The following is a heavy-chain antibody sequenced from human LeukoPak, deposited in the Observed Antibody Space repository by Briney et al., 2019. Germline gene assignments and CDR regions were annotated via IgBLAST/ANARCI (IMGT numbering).Heavy chain of an antibody. D-gene: IGHD1-26*01. CDR2: INPNSGGT. V-gene: IGHV1-2*02. J-gene: IGHJ4*02. CDR1: GYTFTGYY. Sequence: ASVKVSCKASGYTFTGYYMHWVRQAPGQGLEWMGWINPNSGGTNYAQKFQGRVTMTRDTSISTAYMELSRLRSDDTAVYYCARKRYTVGGSYYYFDYWGRGTLVTVSS. CDR3: ARKRYTVGGSYYYFDY.